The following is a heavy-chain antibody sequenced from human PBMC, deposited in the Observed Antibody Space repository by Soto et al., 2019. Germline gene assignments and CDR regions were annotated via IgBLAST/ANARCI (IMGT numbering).Heavy chain of an antibody. D-gene: IGHD2-21*01. J-gene: IGHJ4*02. CDR2: ISRDGSTM. CDR1: GVTLSNFG. CDR3: VGEVASGY. Sequence: QVQLVESGGGVVQPGRSLRLSWAASGVTLSNFGMHWVRQAPGKGLEWVAVISRDGSTMFYADSVKGRFTISRDSSRNTLYLQMNSLRAEDTAVYHCVGEVASGYWGEGTLVTVSS. V-gene: IGHV3-30*03.